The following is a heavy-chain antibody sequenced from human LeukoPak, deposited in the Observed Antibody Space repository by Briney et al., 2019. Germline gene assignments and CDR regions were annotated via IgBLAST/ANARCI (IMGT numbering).Heavy chain of an antibody. CDR3: AKDPGYYYDSSGYFDY. V-gene: IGHV3-23*01. CDR2: LSGSASST. D-gene: IGHD3-22*01. CDR1: GFTFTTHA. Sequence: PGGSLRLSCTDSGFTFTTHAMHWVRQAPGKGLEWVSGLSGSASSTYYADSVKGRFTISRDNSKNTLYLQMNSLRAEDTAVYYCAKDPGYYYDSSGYFDYWGQGTLVTVSS. J-gene: IGHJ4*02.